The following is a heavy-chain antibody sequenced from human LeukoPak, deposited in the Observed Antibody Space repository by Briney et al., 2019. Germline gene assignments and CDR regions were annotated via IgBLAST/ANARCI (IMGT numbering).Heavy chain of an antibody. J-gene: IGHJ4*02. D-gene: IGHD6-19*01. CDR1: GFIVTSYY. Sequence: PGGSLRLSCEASGFIVTSYYMTWVRQAPGKGLEWVSVIYSGGTTYYADSVKGRVAISRDNSKNTVFLQMNSVRAEDTAVYYCARVPYSSGWYRDYWGQGTLVTVSS. CDR2: IYSGGTT. V-gene: IGHV3-66*01. CDR3: ARVPYSSGWYRDY.